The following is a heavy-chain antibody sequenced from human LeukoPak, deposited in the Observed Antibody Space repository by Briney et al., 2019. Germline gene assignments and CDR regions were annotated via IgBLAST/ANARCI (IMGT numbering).Heavy chain of an antibody. V-gene: IGHV3-30-3*01. CDR2: ISYDGSNK. D-gene: IGHD3-10*01. Sequence: PGRSLRLSCAASGFAFSSYAMHWVRQAPGKGLEWVAVISYDGSNKYYADSVKGRFTISRDNSKNTLYLQMNSLRAEDTAVYYCARVLRGVGEMGFGITMVREFYGFDYWGQGTLVTVSS. CDR1: GFAFSSYA. CDR3: ARVLRGVGEMGFGITMVREFYGFDY. J-gene: IGHJ4*02.